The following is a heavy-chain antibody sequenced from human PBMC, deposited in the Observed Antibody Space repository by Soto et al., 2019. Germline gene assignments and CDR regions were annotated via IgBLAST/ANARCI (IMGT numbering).Heavy chain of an antibody. CDR2: INDYGDRI. V-gene: IGHV3-74*01. J-gene: IGHJ4*02. D-gene: IGHD1-1*01. CDR3: TSGGLEPVDY. Sequence: EVQLVESGGGRVQTGGSLSLYCEASGFTFRTYCMHWVRQAPGKGLVWVSSINDYGDRINYADSVKGRFTISRDDAKSELYLQMNTWRAEDTAVYDCTSGGLEPVDYWGQVVLVNGSS. CDR1: GFTFRTYC.